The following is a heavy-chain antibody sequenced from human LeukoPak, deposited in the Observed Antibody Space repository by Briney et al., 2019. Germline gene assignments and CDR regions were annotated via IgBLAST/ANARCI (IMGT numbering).Heavy chain of an antibody. Sequence: GGSLRLSCAASGFTFSSYGMHWVRQAPGKGLEWVAGISYDGSNKYYADSVKGRFTISRDDSKNTLYLQMNSLRAEDTAVYYCAKDGSRDVVVTAPRGYYYYYMDVWGKGTTVTISS. D-gene: IGHD2-21*02. J-gene: IGHJ6*03. CDR3: AKDGSRDVVVTAPRGYYYYYMDV. CDR2: ISYDGSNK. CDR1: GFTFSSYG. V-gene: IGHV3-30*18.